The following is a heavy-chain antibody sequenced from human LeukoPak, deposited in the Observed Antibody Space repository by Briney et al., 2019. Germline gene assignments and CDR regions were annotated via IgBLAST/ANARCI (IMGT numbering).Heavy chain of an antibody. J-gene: IGHJ5*02. D-gene: IGHD5-18*01. CDR3: ARAILDTAMVITMNWFDP. V-gene: IGHV4-4*07. CDR1: GGSISRYY. CDR2: IYTSGST. Sequence: PSETLSLTCTVSGGSISRYYWSWIRQPAGKGLEWIGRIYTSGSTNYNPSLKSRVTMSVDTSKNQFSLKLSSVTAADTAVYYCARAILDTAMVITMNWFDPWGQGTLVTVSS.